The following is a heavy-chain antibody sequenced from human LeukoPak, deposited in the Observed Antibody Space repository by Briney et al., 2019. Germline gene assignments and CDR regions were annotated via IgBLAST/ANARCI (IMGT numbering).Heavy chain of an antibody. CDR1: GGTFSSYA. J-gene: IGHJ4*02. CDR3: ARARRYYYDSSGYFH. V-gene: IGHV1-69*05. D-gene: IGHD3-22*01. CDR2: IIPIFGTA. Sequence: SVKVSCKASGGTFSSYAISWVRQPPGQGLEWMGGIIPIFGTANYAQKFQGRVTITTDESTSTAYMELSSLRSEDTAVYYCARARRYYYDSSGYFHWGQGTLVTVSS.